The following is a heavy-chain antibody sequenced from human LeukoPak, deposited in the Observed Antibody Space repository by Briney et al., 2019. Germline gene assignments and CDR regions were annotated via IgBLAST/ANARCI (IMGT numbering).Heavy chain of an antibody. J-gene: IGHJ4*02. V-gene: IGHV4-59*01. Sequence: RLSETLSLTCTVSGGSISNYYWSWIRQPPGKGLEWIGNIYYSGSTNYNPSLKSRVTLSLDTSKNQFSLKLSSVTAADTAVYYCARGGVWGLLDYWGQGTLVTVSS. D-gene: IGHD1-26*01. CDR1: GGSISNYY. CDR2: IYYSGST. CDR3: ARGGVWGLLDY.